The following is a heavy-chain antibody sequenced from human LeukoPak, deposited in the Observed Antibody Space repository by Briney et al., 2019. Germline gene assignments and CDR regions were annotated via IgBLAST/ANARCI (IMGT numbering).Heavy chain of an antibody. D-gene: IGHD3-16*01. CDR2: TRSKVYGGTT. J-gene: IGHJ4*02. CDR1: GLTFSDSA. Sequence: GGSLRLSCTFSGLTFSDSAVTWVCQAPGKGLQWIGCTRSKVYGGTTEYAASVKGRITISRDESKSIAYLQMDSLTTKDTAVYFCARGERDFDYWGQGTLATVSS. V-gene: IGHV3-49*04. CDR3: ARGERDFDY.